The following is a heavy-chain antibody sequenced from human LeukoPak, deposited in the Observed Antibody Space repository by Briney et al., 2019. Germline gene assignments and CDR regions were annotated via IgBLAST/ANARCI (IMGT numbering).Heavy chain of an antibody. CDR3: ARGPRLSSGYYPTQYYFDY. CDR2: IYTSGST. D-gene: IGHD3-22*01. V-gene: IGHV4-61*02. J-gene: IGHJ4*02. CDR1: GGSISSGSYY. Sequence: SETLSLTCTVSGGSISSGSYYWSWIRQPAGKGLEWIGRIYTSGSTNYNPSLKSRVTISVDTSKNQFSLKLSSVTAADTAVYYCARGPRLSSGYYPTQYYFDYWGQGTLVTVSS.